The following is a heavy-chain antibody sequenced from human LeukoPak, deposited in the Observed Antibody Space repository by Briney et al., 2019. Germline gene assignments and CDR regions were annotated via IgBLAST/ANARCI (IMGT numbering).Heavy chain of an antibody. J-gene: IGHJ5*02. CDR3: ARGQGAVSQNWFDP. CDR2: IYTSGIT. Sequence: SGGSLRLSCAVSGFTVSSNFMSWVRQAPGKGPEWVSVIYTSGITYYADSVRGRFTISRDNSKNTLYLQMDSLTAEDTAVYYCARGQGAVSQNWFDPWGQGTLVTVSS. D-gene: IGHD3-16*01. V-gene: IGHV3-66*01. CDR1: GFTVSSNF.